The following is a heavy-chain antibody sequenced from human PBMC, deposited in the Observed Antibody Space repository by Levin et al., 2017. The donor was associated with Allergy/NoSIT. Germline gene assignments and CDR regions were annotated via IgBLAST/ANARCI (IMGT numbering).Heavy chain of an antibody. CDR1: GFTFSDYY. CDR2: ISSSGSTI. J-gene: IGHJ3*02. V-gene: IGHV3-11*01. CDR3: ARDSRHYDFWSGYYPDDAFDI. D-gene: IGHD3-3*01. Sequence: LSLTCAASGFTFSDYYMSWIRQAPGKGLEWVSYISSSGSTIYYADSVKGRFTISRDNAKNSLYLQMNSLRAEDTAVYYCARDSRHYDFWSGYYPDDAFDIWGQGTMVTVSS.